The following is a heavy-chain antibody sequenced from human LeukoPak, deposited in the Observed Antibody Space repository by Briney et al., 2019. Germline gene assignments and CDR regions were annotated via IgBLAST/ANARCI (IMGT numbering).Heavy chain of an antibody. V-gene: IGHV3-23*01. CDR1: GFTFSSYA. CDR2: ISGSGGST. Sequence: PGGSVRLSCAASGFTFSSYAMLWVRQAPGRGLEWVSAISGSGGSTYYADSVKGRFTISRDNSKNTLYLQMNSLRAEDTAVYYCAKVSVHYYGSGSYFDYWGQGTLVTVSS. J-gene: IGHJ4*02. D-gene: IGHD3-10*01. CDR3: AKVSVHYYGSGSYFDY.